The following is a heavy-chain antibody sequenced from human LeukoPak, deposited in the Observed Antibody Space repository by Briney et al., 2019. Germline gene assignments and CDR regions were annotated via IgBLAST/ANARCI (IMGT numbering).Heavy chain of an antibody. V-gene: IGHV3-9*01. Sequence: GGSLRLSCAASGFTFDDYAMHWVRQAPGKGLEWVSGISWNSGSIGYADSVKGRFTISRDNAKNSLYLQMNSLRAEDTALYYCAKGTALGYCSSTSCYWDYFDYWGQGTLVTVSS. CDR1: GFTFDDYA. CDR2: ISWNSGSI. CDR3: AKGTALGYCSSTSCYWDYFDY. D-gene: IGHD2-2*03. J-gene: IGHJ4*02.